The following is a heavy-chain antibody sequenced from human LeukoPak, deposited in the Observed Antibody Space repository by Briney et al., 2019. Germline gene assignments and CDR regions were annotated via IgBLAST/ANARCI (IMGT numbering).Heavy chain of an antibody. CDR1: GFTFSSYW. V-gene: IGHV3-7*03. D-gene: IGHD1-26*01. J-gene: IGHJ4*02. Sequence: PGGSLRLSCAASGFTFSSYWMSWVRQAPGKGLEWVANIKQDGSEKYYVDPVKGRFTISRDNAENSLYLQMNSLRAEDTAVYYCARRRDSGSLQHFDYWGQGTLVTVSS. CDR3: ARRRDSGSLQHFDY. CDR2: IKQDGSEK.